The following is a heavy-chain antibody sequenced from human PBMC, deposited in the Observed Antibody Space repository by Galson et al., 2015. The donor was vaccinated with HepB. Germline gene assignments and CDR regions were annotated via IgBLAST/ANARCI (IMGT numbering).Heavy chain of an antibody. Sequence: SVKVSCKPSGYTFTSYGISWVRQAPGQGLEWMGWLSAYNGNTNYAQKLKGRVTMTTDTSTSTAYMELRILRSDDTAVYYCARDFPPQYYYDSSGYSDYWGQGTLVTVSS. D-gene: IGHD3-22*01. CDR2: LSAYNGNT. V-gene: IGHV1-18*01. CDR1: GYTFTSYG. J-gene: IGHJ4*02. CDR3: ARDFPPQYYYDSSGYSDY.